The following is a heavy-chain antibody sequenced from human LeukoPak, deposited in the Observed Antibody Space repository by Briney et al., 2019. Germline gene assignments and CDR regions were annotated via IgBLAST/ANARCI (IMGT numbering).Heavy chain of an antibody. J-gene: IGHJ4*02. CDR1: GFTFSSYA. Sequence: GGSLRLSCAASGFTFSSYAMNWVRQAPGKGLEWVAVISYHGSSKYYADSVKGRFTMYRDNSQNTLYLQMNSLRAEDTAVYYCARGPPELYCGGDCSHYFDYWGQGTLVTVSS. V-gene: IGHV3-30-3*01. CDR3: ARGPPELYCGGDCSHYFDY. CDR2: ISYHGSSK. D-gene: IGHD2-21*02.